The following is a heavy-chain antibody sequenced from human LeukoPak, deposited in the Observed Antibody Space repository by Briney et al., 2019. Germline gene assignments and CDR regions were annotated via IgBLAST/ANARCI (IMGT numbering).Heavy chain of an antibody. CDR3: ARGYSSSWLGYFDY. CDR1: GFTFSIYE. V-gene: IGHV3-48*03. Sequence: PGGSLRLSCAASGFTFSIYEMNWVRQAPGKGLEWVSYISRSGSTIYYADSVKGRFTISRDTSKNTVYLQMNSLGAEDTAFYYCARGYSSSWLGYFDYWGQGTLVTVSS. J-gene: IGHJ4*02. CDR2: ISRSGSTI. D-gene: IGHD6-13*01.